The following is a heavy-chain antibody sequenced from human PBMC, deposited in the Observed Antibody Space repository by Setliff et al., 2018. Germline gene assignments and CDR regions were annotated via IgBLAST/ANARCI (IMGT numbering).Heavy chain of an antibody. CDR3: SRLVRYCTRTSCQRASGEDY. J-gene: IGHJ4*02. CDR2: ISAYNGNT. D-gene: IGHD2-2*01. CDR1: GYTFTNSI. Sequence: ASVKVSCKASGYTFTNSIMNWVRQAPGQGLEWTGWISAYNGNTYHAQKFQDRLSMTTDTSTSTAYMELRSLRSGDAAVYYCSRLVRYCTRTSCQRASGEDYWGQGTLVTVSS. V-gene: IGHV1-18*04.